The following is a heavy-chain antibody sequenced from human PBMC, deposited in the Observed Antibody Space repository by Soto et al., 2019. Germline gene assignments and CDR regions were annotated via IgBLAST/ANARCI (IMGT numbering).Heavy chain of an antibody. J-gene: IGHJ4*02. D-gene: IGHD3-3*01. V-gene: IGHV3-7*03. CDR2: IKKDGSEK. Sequence: EVQLVESGGALVQRGGALRLSCAASGFTFCDYWVGWVRQAPGKGLEWVAHIKKDGSEKYYVDSVKGRFTVSRDNAEKSLFLQMNSLRAEDMAVYYCAKLGSGYYTGLYFEYWGQGTLVTVSS. CDR1: GFTFCDYW. CDR3: AKLGSGYYTGLYFEY.